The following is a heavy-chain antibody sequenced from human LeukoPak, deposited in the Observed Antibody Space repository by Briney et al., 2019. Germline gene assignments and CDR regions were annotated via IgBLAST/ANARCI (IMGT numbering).Heavy chain of an antibody. CDR1: GGTFSSYA. CDR2: IIPIFGTA. J-gene: IGHJ3*02. CDR3: AREDNDSSGYYYDDAFDI. V-gene: IGHV1-69*13. D-gene: IGHD3-22*01. Sequence: ASVKVSCKASGGTFSSYAISWVRQAPGQGLEWMGGIIPIFGTANYAQKFQGRVTITADESTSTAYMELSSLRSEDTAVYYCAREDNDSSGYYYDDAFDIWGQGTMVTVSS.